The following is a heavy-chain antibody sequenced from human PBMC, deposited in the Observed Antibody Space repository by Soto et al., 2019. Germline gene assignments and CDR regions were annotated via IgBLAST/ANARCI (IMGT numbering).Heavy chain of an antibody. D-gene: IGHD5-12*01. V-gene: IGHV1-18*01. Sequence: GGSLKVSRQGSGFTFLDCGVSWVPLAPGQGAEGLGCIPGQGGVTNWLMRHQGRLIMATDTAWSTAYMELRKLTPDDTVSYYCARDEKNRAKFDHGGQGTLVNVSS. CDR2: IPGQGGVT. CDR3: ARDEKNRAKFDH. J-gene: IGHJ4*02. CDR1: GFTFLDCG.